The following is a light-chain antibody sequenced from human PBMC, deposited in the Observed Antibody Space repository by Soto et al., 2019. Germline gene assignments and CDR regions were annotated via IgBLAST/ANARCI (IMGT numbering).Light chain of an antibody. Sequence: QSVLTQPASVSGSPGQSISISCTGTRGDIGTYNYVSWYQYHPGKAPKLLIFEVSSRPSGVSNRFSGSKSGNTASLTISGLQAEDEADYSCASYSSSDTLYVFGSGTKLTVL. V-gene: IGLV2-14*01. CDR3: ASYSSSDTLYV. CDR2: EVS. CDR1: RGDIGTYNY. J-gene: IGLJ1*01.